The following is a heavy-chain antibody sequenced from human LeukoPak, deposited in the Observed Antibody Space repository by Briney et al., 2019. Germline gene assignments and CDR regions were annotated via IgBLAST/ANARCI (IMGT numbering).Heavy chain of an antibody. Sequence: PSETLSLTCAVYGGSFSGYYWSWIRQPPGKRLEWIGEINHSGSTNYNPSLKSRVTISVDTSKNQFSLKLSSVTAADTAVYYCASSPGIAAAFDYWGQGTLVTVSS. D-gene: IGHD6-13*01. CDR3: ASSPGIAAAFDY. CDR2: INHSGST. J-gene: IGHJ4*02. CDR1: GGSFSGYY. V-gene: IGHV4-34*01.